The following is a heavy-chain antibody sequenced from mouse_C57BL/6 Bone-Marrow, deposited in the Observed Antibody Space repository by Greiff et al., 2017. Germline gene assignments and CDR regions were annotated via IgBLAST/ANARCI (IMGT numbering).Heavy chain of an antibody. J-gene: IGHJ2*01. V-gene: IGHV1-74*01. Sequence: VQLQQPGAELVKPGASVKVSCKASGYTFTSYWMHWVKQRPGQGLEWIGRIHPSDSDTNYNQKFKGKATLTVAKSSSTAYMQLSSLTSEDSAVYYCAMGGSLRSQPGYWGQGTTLTVSS. CDR1: GYTFTSYW. CDR2: IHPSDSDT. CDR3: AMGGSLRSQPGY. D-gene: IGHD6-2*01.